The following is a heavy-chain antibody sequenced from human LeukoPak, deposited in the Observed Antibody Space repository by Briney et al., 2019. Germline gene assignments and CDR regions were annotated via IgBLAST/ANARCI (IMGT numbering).Heavy chain of an antibody. CDR2: INHSGST. D-gene: IGHD5-12*01. V-gene: IGHV4-34*01. CDR3: ARVGRVLGVATINGWFDP. Sequence: SETLSLTCAVYGGSFSGYYWSWIRQPPGKGLEWIGEINHSGSTNYNPSLESRVTISVDTSKNQSSLKLSSVTAADTAVYYCARVGRVLGVATINGWFDPWGQGTLVTVSS. J-gene: IGHJ5*02. CDR1: GGSFSGYY.